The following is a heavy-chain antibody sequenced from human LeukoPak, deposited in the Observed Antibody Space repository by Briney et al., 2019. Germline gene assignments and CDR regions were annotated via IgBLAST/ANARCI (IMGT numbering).Heavy chain of an antibody. V-gene: IGHV3-53*01. J-gene: IGHJ5*02. D-gene: IGHD5-24*01. CDR2: IYGGGST. Sequence: PGGSLRLSCAASGSTVNNNYVSWVRQAPGKGLEWVSVIYGGGSTYYADSVKGRFTISRDNSKNTVYLQMNSLRAEDAAVYYCARVQRSSNWFDPWGQGTLVTVSS. CDR1: GSTVNNNY. CDR3: ARVQRSSNWFDP.